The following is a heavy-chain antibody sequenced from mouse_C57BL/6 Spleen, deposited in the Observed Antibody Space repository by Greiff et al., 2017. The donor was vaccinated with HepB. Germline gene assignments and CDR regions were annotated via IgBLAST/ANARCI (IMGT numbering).Heavy chain of an antibody. CDR3: ARAIYYYGSILYYFDY. D-gene: IGHD1-1*01. V-gene: IGHV1-7*01. Sequence: QVQLQQSGAELAKPGASVKLSCKASGYTFTSYWMHWVKQRPGQGLEWIGYINPSSGYTKCNQKFKDKATLTADKSSSTAYMQLSSLTYEDSAVYYCARAIYYYGSILYYFDYWGQGTTLTVSS. J-gene: IGHJ2*01. CDR2: INPSSGYT. CDR1: GYTFTSYW.